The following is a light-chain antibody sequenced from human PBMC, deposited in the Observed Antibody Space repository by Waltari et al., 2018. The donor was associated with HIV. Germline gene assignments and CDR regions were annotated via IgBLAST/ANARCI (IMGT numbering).Light chain of an antibody. Sequence: DIRVTQSPSSLSASVGDRVTITCQASQDIINHLNWYQQQPGKAPELLVFDASHLEPGVTSRFSGSGSGTHFTLTISSLHPEDFATYFCQQYETLPLTFGGGTRVDIK. CDR1: QDIINH. CDR3: QQYETLPLT. CDR2: DAS. J-gene: IGKJ4*01. V-gene: IGKV1-33*01.